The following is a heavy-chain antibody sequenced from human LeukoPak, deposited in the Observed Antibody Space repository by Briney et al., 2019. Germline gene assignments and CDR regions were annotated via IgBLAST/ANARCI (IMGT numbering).Heavy chain of an antibody. CDR2: MSGSGGSK. J-gene: IGHJ4*02. D-gene: IGHD6-6*01. Sequence: GGSLRLSCAASGFTFSTYAMSWVRQAPGKGGEGVSAMSGSGGSKKYAHSVKGRFTISRDDSKNTLYLQMNSLRAEDTAVYYCAKDGYSSSLNHPGATEFDHWGQGTLVTVSS. V-gene: IGHV3-23*01. CDR3: AKDGYSSSLNHPGATEFDH. CDR1: GFTFSTYA.